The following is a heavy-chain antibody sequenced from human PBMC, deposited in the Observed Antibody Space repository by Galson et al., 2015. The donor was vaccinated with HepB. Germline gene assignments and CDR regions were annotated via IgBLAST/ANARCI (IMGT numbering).Heavy chain of an antibody. J-gene: IGHJ4*02. Sequence: SVKVSCKASGYTFTINGISWVRQAPGKGLEWMGWISANSGDTKYAQNLQGRVTLTRNTSTSTAYLELRSLRSDDTAAYYCARETPDTYYFDYWGQGTLVTVSS. CDR2: ISANSGDT. CDR1: GYTFTING. D-gene: IGHD2-15*01. CDR3: ARETPDTYYFDY. V-gene: IGHV1-18*04.